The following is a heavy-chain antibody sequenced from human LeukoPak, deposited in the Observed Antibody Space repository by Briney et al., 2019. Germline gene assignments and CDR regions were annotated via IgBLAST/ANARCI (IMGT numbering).Heavy chain of an antibody. V-gene: IGHV3-66*04. Sequence: PGGSLRLSCAASGFTVSSNYISWVRQAPGKGLEWVSVIYSAGTTYYAVSVKGRFTISRDNSKNTLYLQMNSLRVEDTAVYYCASQSTPVLPFDIWGQGTMVTVSS. CDR3: ASQSTPVLPFDI. CDR2: IYSAGTT. J-gene: IGHJ3*02. CDR1: GFTVSSNY.